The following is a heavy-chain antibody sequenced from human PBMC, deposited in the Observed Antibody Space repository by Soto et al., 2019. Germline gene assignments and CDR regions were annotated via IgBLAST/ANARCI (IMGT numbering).Heavy chain of an antibody. CDR2: INPKSGGT. Sequence: ASVKVSCKVSGYTLITYGISWVRQAPGQGLEWMGWINPKSGGTSTAQKFQGWVTMTTDTSISTASMELTRLTSDDTAIYYCARGDSTDCSNGVCSFFYNHDMDVWGQGTTVTVSS. D-gene: IGHD2-8*01. V-gene: IGHV1-2*04. CDR1: GYTLITYG. J-gene: IGHJ6*02. CDR3: ARGDSTDCSNGVCSFFYNHDMDV.